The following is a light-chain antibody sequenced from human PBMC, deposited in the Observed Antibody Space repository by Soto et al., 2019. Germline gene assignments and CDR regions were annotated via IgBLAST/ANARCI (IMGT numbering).Light chain of an antibody. CDR1: SSNIGAGYD. CDR2: GNS. J-gene: IGLJ2*01. CDR3: QSYDSSLSGVV. V-gene: IGLV1-40*01. Sequence: QSVLTQPPSVSGAPGQRVTISCTGSSSNIGAGYDVHWYQQLPGTAPKLLIYGNSNRPSGVPDRFSGSKSGTSASLAITGLQAEDWADYYCQSYDSSLSGVVFGGGTKLTVL.